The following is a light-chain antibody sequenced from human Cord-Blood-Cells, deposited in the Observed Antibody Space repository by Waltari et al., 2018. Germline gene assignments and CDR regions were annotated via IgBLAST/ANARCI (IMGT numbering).Light chain of an antibody. J-gene: IGLJ3*02. CDR3: CSYAGSSTAWV. V-gene: IGLV2-23*02. CDR2: EVS. Sequence: QSALTQPASVSGSPGQSITISCTGTSSDVGSYNSVSWYQQHPGKAPKLMIYEVSKRPSGVSNRFSGSKSGNTASLTISGLQAEDEADYYCCSYAGSSTAWVFGGGTKLTVL. CDR1: SSDVGSYNS.